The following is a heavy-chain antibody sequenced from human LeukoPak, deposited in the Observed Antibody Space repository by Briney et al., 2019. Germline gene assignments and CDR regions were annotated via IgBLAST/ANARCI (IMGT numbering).Heavy chain of an antibody. CDR2: IRSKLHGGTT. CDR1: GFTLGDYV. Sequence: PGRSLRLSCTASGFTLGDYVMSWVRQAPGKGLEWVGFIRSKLHGGTTEYAASVKDRFTISRDDSKNIAYLQMNSLKNEDTAVYYCTRDRGYSYGYGDYWGQGTLVTVSS. CDR3: TRDRGYSYGYGDY. V-gene: IGHV3-49*04. J-gene: IGHJ4*02. D-gene: IGHD5-18*01.